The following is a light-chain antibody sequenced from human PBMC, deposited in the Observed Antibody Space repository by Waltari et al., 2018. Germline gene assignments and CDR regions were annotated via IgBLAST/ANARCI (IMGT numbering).Light chain of an antibody. CDR3: SSYTSSSTLG. CDR1: SSDVGGYHY. J-gene: IGLJ2*01. V-gene: IGLV2-14*01. Sequence: QSALTQPASVSGSPGQSITTSCAGTSSDVGGYHYVSWYQQHPGKAPTLMIYDVSNRPSGVSNRFSGSKSGNTASLTISGLQAEDEADYYCSSYTSSSTLGFGGGTKLTVL. CDR2: DVS.